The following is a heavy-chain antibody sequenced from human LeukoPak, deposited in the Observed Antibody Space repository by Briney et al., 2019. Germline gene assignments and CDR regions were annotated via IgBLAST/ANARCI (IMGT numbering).Heavy chain of an antibody. CDR3: AEDRASGSGSYSYRGFDH. J-gene: IGHJ5*02. Sequence: PGGSLRLSCAASGFTFSSYSMNWVRQAPGKGLEWVSYISSSSSTIYYADSVKGRFTISRDNAKNSLYLQMNSLRAEDTAVYYCAEDRASGSGSYSYRGFDHWGQGTLVTVSS. D-gene: IGHD6-19*01. CDR1: GFTFSSYS. CDR2: ISSSSSTI. V-gene: IGHV3-48*01.